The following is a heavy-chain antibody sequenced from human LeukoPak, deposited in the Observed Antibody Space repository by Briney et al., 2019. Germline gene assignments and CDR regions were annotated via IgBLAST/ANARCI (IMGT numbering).Heavy chain of an antibody. J-gene: IGHJ4*02. D-gene: IGHD1-26*01. V-gene: IGHV3-21*01. CDR1: GFTFSSYS. CDR3: AASGSYSPTFDY. CDR2: ISSSSSYI. Sequence: PGGSLRLSCAASGFTFSSYSMNWVRQAPGKGLEWVSSISSSSSYIYYADSVKGRFTISRDNAKNSLYLQMNGLRAEDTAVYYCAASGSYSPTFDYWGQGTLVTVSS.